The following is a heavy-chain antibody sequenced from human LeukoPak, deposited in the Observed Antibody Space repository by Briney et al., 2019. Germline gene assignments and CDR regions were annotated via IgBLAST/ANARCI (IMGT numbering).Heavy chain of an antibody. CDR3: ARGIVVVPAAIWPDAFDI. J-gene: IGHJ3*02. CDR1: GFTFSSHA. CDR2: ISGSGGST. D-gene: IGHD2-2*01. V-gene: IGHV3-23*01. Sequence: GGSLRLSCAASGFTFSSHAMSWVRQAPGKGLEWVSAISGSGGSTYYADSVKGRFTISRDNSKNTLYLQMNSLRAEDTAVYYCARGIVVVPAAIWPDAFDIWGQGTMVTVSS.